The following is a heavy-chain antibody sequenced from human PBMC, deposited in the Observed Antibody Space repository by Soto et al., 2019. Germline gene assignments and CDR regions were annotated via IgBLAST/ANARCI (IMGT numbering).Heavy chain of an antibody. CDR2: IIPIFGTA. Sequence: SVKVSCKASGGTFSSYAISWVRQAPGQGLEWMGGIIPIFGTANYAQKFQGRVTITADKSTSTAYMELSSLRSEDTAVYYCARSYSSGPTSYYGMDVWGQGTTVTVSS. V-gene: IGHV1-69*06. J-gene: IGHJ6*02. D-gene: IGHD6-19*01. CDR1: GGTFSSYA. CDR3: ARSYSSGPTSYYGMDV.